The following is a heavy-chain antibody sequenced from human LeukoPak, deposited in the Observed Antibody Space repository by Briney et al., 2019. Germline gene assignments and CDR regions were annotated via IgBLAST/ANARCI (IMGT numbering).Heavy chain of an antibody. Sequence: SESLSLTCTVSGGSISSYYWSWIRQPPGKGLEWIGYIYYSGSTNYNPSLKGRVTISVDTSKNQFSLKLSSATAADTAVYYCARDTTYSYMDYWGQGTLVTVSS. CDR1: GGSISSYY. D-gene: IGHD5-18*01. J-gene: IGHJ4*02. V-gene: IGHV4-59*01. CDR3: ARDTTYSYMDY. CDR2: IYYSGST.